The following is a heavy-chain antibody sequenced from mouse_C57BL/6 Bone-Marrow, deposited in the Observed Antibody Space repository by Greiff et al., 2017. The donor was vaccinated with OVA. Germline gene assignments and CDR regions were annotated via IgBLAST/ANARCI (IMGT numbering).Heavy chain of an antibody. CDR3: AKIGIFYYYGSSYGGWYFDV. J-gene: IGHJ1*03. CDR2: IWRGGST. D-gene: IGHD1-1*01. CDR1: GFSLTSYG. V-gene: IGHV2-5*01. Sequence: QVQLKQSGPGLVQPSQSLSITCTVSGFSLTSYGVHWVRQSPGKGLEWLGVIWRGGSTDYNAAFMSRLSITKDNSKSQVFFKMNSLQADDTAIYYCAKIGIFYYYGSSYGGWYFDVWGTGTTVTVSS.